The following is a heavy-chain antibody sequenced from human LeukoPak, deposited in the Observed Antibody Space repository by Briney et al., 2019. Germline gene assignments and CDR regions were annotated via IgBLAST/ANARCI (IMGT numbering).Heavy chain of an antibody. CDR1: GGSFSGYY. V-gene: IGHV4-34*01. Sequence: SETLSLTCAVYGGSFSGYYWSWIRQPPGKGLEWIGEINHSGSTNYNPSLKSRVTISVDTSKNQFSLKLSSVTAADTAVYYCARWGSYLGAFDIWGQGTMVTVSS. CDR3: ARWGSYLGAFDI. CDR2: INHSGST. D-gene: IGHD1-26*01. J-gene: IGHJ3*02.